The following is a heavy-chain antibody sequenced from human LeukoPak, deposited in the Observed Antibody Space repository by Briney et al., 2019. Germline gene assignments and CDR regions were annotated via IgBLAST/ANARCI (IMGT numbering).Heavy chain of an antibody. CDR1: GFTFSSYS. CDR2: ISGSGGST. V-gene: IGHV3-23*01. D-gene: IGHD5-12*01. J-gene: IGHJ4*02. Sequence: GGSLRLSCAASGFTFSSYSVNWVRQAPGKGLEWVSAISGSGGSTYYADSVKGRFTISRDNSKNTLYLQMNSLRAEDTAVYYCAKVNGGWLRYPFHFDYWGQGTLVTVSS. CDR3: AKVNGGWLRYPFHFDY.